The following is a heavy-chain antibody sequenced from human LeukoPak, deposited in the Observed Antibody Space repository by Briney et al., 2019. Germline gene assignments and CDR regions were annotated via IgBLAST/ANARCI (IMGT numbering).Heavy chain of an antibody. CDR1: GGSISSSSYY. D-gene: IGHD3-3*01. J-gene: IGHJ4*02. CDR3: ARVRLLTTYYFDY. V-gene: IGHV4-61*05. Sequence: SETLSLTCTVYGGSISSSSYYWGWIRQPPVKGLEWIGYIYYSGSTNYNPSLKSRVTISVDTSKNQFSLKLSSVTAADTAVYYCARVRLLTTYYFDYWGQGILVTVSS. CDR2: IYYSGST.